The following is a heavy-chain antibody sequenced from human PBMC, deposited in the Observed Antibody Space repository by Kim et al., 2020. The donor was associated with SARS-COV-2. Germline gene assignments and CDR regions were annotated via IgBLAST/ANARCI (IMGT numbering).Heavy chain of an antibody. Sequence: SVKVSCKASGGTFSSYAISWVRQAPGQGLEWMGGIIPIFGTANYAQKFQGRVTITADESTSTAYMELSSLRSDDTAVYYCARGHRYCSGGSCSSKSYRNFDYWGQGTLVTVSS. CDR1: GGTFSSYA. D-gene: IGHD2-15*01. CDR3: ARGHRYCSGGSCSSKSYRNFDY. CDR2: IIPIFGTA. J-gene: IGHJ4*02. V-gene: IGHV1-69*13.